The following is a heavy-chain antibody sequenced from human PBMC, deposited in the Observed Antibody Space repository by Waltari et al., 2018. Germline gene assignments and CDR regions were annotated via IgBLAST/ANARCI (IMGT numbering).Heavy chain of an antibody. V-gene: IGHV3-9*01. CDR3: AKDIIRYSGCYYGAFDI. CDR2: ISWNSGSI. J-gene: IGHJ3*02. Sequence: EVQLVESGGGLVQPGRSLRLSCAASGFTFDDYAMHWVRQAPGKGLEWVSGISWNSGSIGYADSVKGRFTISRDNAKNSLYLQMNSLRAEDTALYYCAKDIIRYSGCYYGAFDIWGQGTMVTVSS. CDR1: GFTFDDYA. D-gene: IGHD1-26*01.